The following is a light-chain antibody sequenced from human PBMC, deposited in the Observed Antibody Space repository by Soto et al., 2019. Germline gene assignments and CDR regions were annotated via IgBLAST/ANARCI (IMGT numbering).Light chain of an antibody. Sequence: SALTQRASGSESPGQSITIPCPGTSSDVGGYNYVSWYQQHPGKAPKLMIYDVSNRPSGVSNRFSGSKSGNTASLTISGLQAEDEADYYCSSYTSSSTLEVFGTGTKVTVL. CDR3: SSYTSSSTLEV. V-gene: IGLV2-14*01. CDR2: DVS. CDR1: SSDVGGYNY. J-gene: IGLJ1*01.